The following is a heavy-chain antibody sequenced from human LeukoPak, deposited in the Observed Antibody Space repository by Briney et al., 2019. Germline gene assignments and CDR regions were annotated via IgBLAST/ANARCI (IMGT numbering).Heavy chain of an antibody. V-gene: IGHV4-39*01. CDR1: GGSISSSSYY. D-gene: IGHD3-10*01. CDR2: IYYSGST. CDR3: ARPYGSGSSVDDTFDI. J-gene: IGHJ3*02. Sequence: SETLSLTCTVSGGSISSSSYYWGWIRQPPGKGLEWIGSIYYSGSTYYNPSLKSRVIISVDTSKSQISLKLSSVAAADTAVYYCARPYGSGSSVDDTFDIWGQGTMVIVSS.